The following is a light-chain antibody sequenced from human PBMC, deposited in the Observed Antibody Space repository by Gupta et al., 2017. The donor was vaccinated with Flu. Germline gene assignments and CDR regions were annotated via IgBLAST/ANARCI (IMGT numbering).Light chain of an antibody. Sequence: QSALTQPASVSGSPGQSIAISCTGTSSDIGGYDYVSWYQQHPGNAPKLMLFEVSRRPAGISDRFSGSRSGNTASLTISGLLAEDEAFYYCSSYTNANTVGVFGGGIKVTVL. CDR3: SSYTNANTVGV. CDR1: SSDIGGYDY. V-gene: IGLV2-14*01. J-gene: IGLJ2*01. CDR2: EVS.